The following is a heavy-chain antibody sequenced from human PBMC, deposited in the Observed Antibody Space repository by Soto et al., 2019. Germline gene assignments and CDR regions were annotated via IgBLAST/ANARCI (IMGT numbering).Heavy chain of an antibody. CDR3: ARGQRFSDWFDP. J-gene: IGHJ5*02. Sequence: SETLSLTCTVSGGSMSSYYWTWIRQPAGKGLEWIGRVYSSGGTHYNPSLKSRVTISLDTSKNQFSLRLLSVTDADTAVYYCARGQRFSDWFDPWGQGTLVTVYS. V-gene: IGHV4-4*07. CDR2: VYSSGGT. D-gene: IGHD3-3*01. CDR1: GGSMSSYY.